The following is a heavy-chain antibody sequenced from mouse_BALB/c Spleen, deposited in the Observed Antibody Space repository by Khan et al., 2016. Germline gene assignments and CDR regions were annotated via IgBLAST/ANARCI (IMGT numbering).Heavy chain of an antibody. Sequence: VQLQQSGPELMKPGASVKISCKASGYSFTSYYMHWVKQSHGKSLEWIGYIDPFNGGTSSNQKFKGKATLTVDKSSSTAYMHLSSLTSEDSAVYYCASSTQSCYAMDYWGQGTSFTVSS. CDR1: GYSFTSYY. V-gene: IGHV1S135*01. D-gene: IGHD1-1*01. CDR2: IDPFNGGT. J-gene: IGHJ4*01. CDR3: ASSTQSCYAMDY.